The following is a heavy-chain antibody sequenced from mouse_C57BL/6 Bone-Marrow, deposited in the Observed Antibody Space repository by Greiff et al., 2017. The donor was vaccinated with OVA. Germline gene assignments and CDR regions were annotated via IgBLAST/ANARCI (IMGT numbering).Heavy chain of an antibody. CDR1: GFTFSDYG. Sequence: EVQGVESGGGLVKPGGSLKLSCAASGFTFSDYGMHWVRQAPEKGLEWVGYISSGSSTIYYADTVKGRFTISRDNAKNTLFLQMTSLRSEDTAMYYCARGRGYGSSSFDYWGQGTTLTVSS. J-gene: IGHJ2*01. CDR2: ISSGSSTI. V-gene: IGHV5-17*01. D-gene: IGHD1-1*01. CDR3: ARGRGYGSSSFDY.